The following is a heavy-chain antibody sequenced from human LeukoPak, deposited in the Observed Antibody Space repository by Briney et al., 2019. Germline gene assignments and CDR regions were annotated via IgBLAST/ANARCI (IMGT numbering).Heavy chain of an antibody. CDR1: GGIFSSYA. J-gene: IGHJ3*02. CDR3: AREAVAGAFDI. V-gene: IGHV1-18*01. CDR2: ISAYNGNT. D-gene: IGHD6-19*01. Sequence: ASVKVSCKASGGIFSSYAISWVRQAPGQGLEWMGWISAYNGNTNYAQKLQGRVTMTTDTSTSTAYMELRSLRSDDTAVYYCAREAVAGAFDIWGQGTMVTVSS.